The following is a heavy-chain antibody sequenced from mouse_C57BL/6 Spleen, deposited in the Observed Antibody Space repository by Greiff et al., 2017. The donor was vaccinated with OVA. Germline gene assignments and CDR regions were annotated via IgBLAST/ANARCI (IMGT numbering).Heavy chain of an antibody. D-gene: IGHD2-5*01. V-gene: IGHV5-17*01. J-gene: IGHJ4*01. CDR3: ASKGVTTRSYYAMYY. CDR2: ISSCSSTI. CDR1: GFTFSDYG. Sequence: EVKLVESGGGLVKPGGSLKLSCAASGFTFSDYGMHWVRQAPAKGLEWVAYISSCSSTIYYADTVKGRFTLSRDNANNTLFLQMTRLRSEDTALYYCASKGVTTRSYYAMYYWGQATSVTFSS.